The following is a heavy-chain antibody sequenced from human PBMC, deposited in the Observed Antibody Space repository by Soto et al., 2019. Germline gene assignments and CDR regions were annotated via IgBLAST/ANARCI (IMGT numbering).Heavy chain of an antibody. J-gene: IGHJ4*02. CDR3: ARKKAGIQLWLIGGRPFDY. V-gene: IGHV3-11*01. CDR2: ISSSGSTI. CDR1: GFTFSDYY. D-gene: IGHD5-18*01. Sequence: QVQLVESGGGLVKPGGSLRLSCAASGFTFSDYYMSWIRQAPGKGLEWDSYISSSGSTIYYADSVKGRFTISRDNAKNSLYLQMNSLRAEDTAVYYCARKKAGIQLWLIGGRPFDYWGQGTLVTVSS.